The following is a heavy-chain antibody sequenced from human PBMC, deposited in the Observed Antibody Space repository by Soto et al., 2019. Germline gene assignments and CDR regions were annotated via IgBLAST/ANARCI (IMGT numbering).Heavy chain of an antibody. CDR3: VSQLRSDAFDI. CDR1: GGSISSYY. Sequence: QVQLQESGPGLVKPSETLSLTCTVSGGSISSYYWSWIRQPPGKGLEWIGYIYYSGSTNYNPSLKSRVTISVDTSKNQFSLKLSSVTAADTAVYYWVSQLRSDAFDICGQGTMVTVSS. V-gene: IGHV4-59*01. J-gene: IGHJ3*02. D-gene: IGHD5-18*01. CDR2: IYYSGST.